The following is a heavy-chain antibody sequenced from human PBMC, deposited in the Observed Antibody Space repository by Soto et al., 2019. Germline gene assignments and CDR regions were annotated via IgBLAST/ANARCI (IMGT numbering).Heavy chain of an antibody. CDR2: TYYRSKWYN. CDR1: GDSVSSNSAA. CDR3: ARDREGRIAVAGYYYGMDV. V-gene: IGHV6-1*01. D-gene: IGHD6-19*01. Sequence: PSQTLSLTCAISGDSVSSNSAACNWIRQSPSRGLEWLGRTYYRSKWYNDYAVSVKSRITINPDTSKNQFSLQLNSVTPEDTAVYYCARDREGRIAVAGYYYGMDVWGQGTTVTVSS. J-gene: IGHJ6*02.